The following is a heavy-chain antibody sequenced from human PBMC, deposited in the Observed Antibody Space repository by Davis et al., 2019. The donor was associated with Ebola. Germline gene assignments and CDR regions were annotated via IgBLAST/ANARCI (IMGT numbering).Heavy chain of an antibody. CDR1: GVLINSFY. CDR2: IYHTGST. D-gene: IGHD3-10*01. CDR3: ASTMVQGVMDYYYYGMDV. J-gene: IGHJ6*02. Sequence: SETLSLTCNVSGVLINSFYWGWIRQPPGKGLEWIGYIYHTGSTNYNPSLKNRVTISIDTSKNQFSLKLSSVTAADTAVYFCASTMVQGVMDYYYYGMDVWGQGTTVTVSS. V-gene: IGHV4-59*01.